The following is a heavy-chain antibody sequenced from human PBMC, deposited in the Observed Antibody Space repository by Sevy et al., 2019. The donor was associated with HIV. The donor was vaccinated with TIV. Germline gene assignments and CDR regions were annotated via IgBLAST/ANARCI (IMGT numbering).Heavy chain of an antibody. CDR3: AKDRDGRSL. V-gene: IGHV3-30*18. CDR2: ISSDGSDK. Sequence: GGSLRLSCAASGFTFSSYGMHWVRQAPGKGLEWVAVISSDGSDKDYADSVKGRFTISRDNSKNTLYLQMNSLRAEDTAVYYCAKDRDGRSLWGQGTTVTVSS. CDR1: GFTFSSYG. D-gene: IGHD2-15*01. J-gene: IGHJ6*02.